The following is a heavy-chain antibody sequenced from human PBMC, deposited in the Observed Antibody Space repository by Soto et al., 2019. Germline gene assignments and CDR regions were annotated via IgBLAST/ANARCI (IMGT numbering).Heavy chain of an antibody. CDR1: GFTFSSYS. CDR3: VRDISFWCSGGSCSPTNWFDP. V-gene: IGHV3-48*01. J-gene: IGHJ5*02. D-gene: IGHD2-15*01. CDR2: ISHSSGTI. Sequence: GGSLRLSCAASGFTFSSYSMHWVRQAAGKGLEWVSYISHSSGTIYYADSVKGRFTISRDNAVSSLYLQMNSLRADDTAVYYCVRDISFWCSGGSCSPTNWFDPWGQGTLVTVSS.